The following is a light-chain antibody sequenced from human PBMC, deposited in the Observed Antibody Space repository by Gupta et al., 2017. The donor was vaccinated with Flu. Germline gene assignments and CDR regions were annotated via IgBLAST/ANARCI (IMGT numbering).Light chain of an antibody. CDR2: GAS. CDR3: QRYGSSPPFT. CDR1: QSVSGRY. Sequence: RATLSCSASQSVSGRYLAWYQQKPGQAPRLLIYGASNRVTGIPDRFSGSGSGTDLTLTISALEPEDFAVYFCQRYGSSPPFTFGPGTKVDIK. J-gene: IGKJ3*01. V-gene: IGKV3-20*01.